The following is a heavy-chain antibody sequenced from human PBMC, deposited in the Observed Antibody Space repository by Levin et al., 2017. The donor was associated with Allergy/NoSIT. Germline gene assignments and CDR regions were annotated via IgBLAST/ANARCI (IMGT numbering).Heavy chain of an antibody. CDR1: GFTFSSYW. Sequence: GESLKISCAASGFTFSSYWMHWVRQAPGKGLVWVSRINSDGSSTSYADSVKGRFTISRDNAKNTLYLQMNSLRAEDTAVYYCAREYSGSFLYWGQGTLVTVSS. J-gene: IGHJ4*02. CDR3: AREYSGSFLY. V-gene: IGHV3-74*01. D-gene: IGHD1-26*01. CDR2: INSDGSST.